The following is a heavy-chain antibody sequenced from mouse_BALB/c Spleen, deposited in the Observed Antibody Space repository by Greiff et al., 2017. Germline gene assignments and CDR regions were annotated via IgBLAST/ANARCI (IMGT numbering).Heavy chain of an antibody. CDR3: ARDPFYAMDY. V-gene: IGHV5-4*02. CDR2: ISDGGSYT. Sequence: EVNVVESGGGLVKPGGSLKLSCAASGFTFSDYYMYWVRQTPEKRLEWVATISDGGSYTYYPDSVKGRFTISRDNAKNNLYLQMSSLKSEDTAMYYCARDPFYAMDYWGQGTSVTVSS. CDR1: GFTFSDYY. J-gene: IGHJ4*01.